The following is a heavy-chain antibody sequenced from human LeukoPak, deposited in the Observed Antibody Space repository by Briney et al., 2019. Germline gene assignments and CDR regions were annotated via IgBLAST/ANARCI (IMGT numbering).Heavy chain of an antibody. CDR3: ARSPLTEGMDV. D-gene: IGHD1-14*01. J-gene: IGHJ6*02. V-gene: IGHV3-13*01. CDR2: IGTAGDT. Sequence: GGSLRLSCATSGFTFSSYDMHWVRQATGKGLEWVSAIGTAGDTYYPGSVKGRFTISRENAKNSLYLQMNSLRAGDTAVYYCARSPLTEGMDVWGQGTTVTVSS. CDR1: GFTFSSYD.